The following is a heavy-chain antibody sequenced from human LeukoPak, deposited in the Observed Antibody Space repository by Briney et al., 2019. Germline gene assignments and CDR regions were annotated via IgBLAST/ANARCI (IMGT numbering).Heavy chain of an antibody. CDR1: GFTFSSYA. J-gene: IGHJ4*02. V-gene: IGHV3-23*01. CDR3: AKDEGEMATIPLDY. CDR2: ISGSGGST. Sequence: PGGSLRLSCAASGFTFSSYAMSWVRQAPGKGLEWVSAISGSGGSTYYADSVKGRFTISRDNSKNMLYLQMNSLRAEDTAVYYCAKDEGEMATIPLDYWGQGTLVTVSS. D-gene: IGHD5-24*01.